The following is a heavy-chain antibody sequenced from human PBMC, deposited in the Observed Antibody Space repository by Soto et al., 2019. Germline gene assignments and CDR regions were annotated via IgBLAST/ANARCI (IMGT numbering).Heavy chain of an antibody. D-gene: IGHD2-15*01. CDR2: ISAYNGNT. V-gene: IGHV1-18*01. Sequence: ASVKVSCKASGYTFTSYGISWVRQAPGQGLEWMGWISAYNGNTNYAQKLQGRVTMTTDTSTSTAYMELRSLRSDDTAMYYCARVYRYCSGGSCSSDSTDYFDYWGQGTLVTVSS. CDR1: GYTFTSYG. CDR3: ARVYRYCSGGSCSSDSTDYFDY. J-gene: IGHJ4*02.